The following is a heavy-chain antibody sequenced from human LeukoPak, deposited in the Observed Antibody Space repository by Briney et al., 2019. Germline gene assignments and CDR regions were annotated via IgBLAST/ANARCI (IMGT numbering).Heavy chain of an antibody. CDR3: ARDQGTTGRAVPDY. D-gene: IGHD4-11*01. CDR2: ISYDGSNK. CDR1: GFTFSSYA. V-gene: IGHV3-30*04. Sequence: PGGSLRLSCAASGFTFSSYAMHWVRQAPGKGLEWVAVISYDGSNKYYADSVKGRFTISRDNSKNTLYLQMNSLRAEDTAVYYCARDQGTTGRAVPDYWGQGTLVTVSS. J-gene: IGHJ4*02.